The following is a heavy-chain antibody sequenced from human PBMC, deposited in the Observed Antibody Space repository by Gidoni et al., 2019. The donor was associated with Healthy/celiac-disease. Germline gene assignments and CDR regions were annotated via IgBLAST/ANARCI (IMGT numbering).Heavy chain of an antibody. D-gene: IGHD5-18*01. CDR1: GFTFSDYY. CDR2: ISSSSSYT. Sequence: QVQLVESGGGLVKPGGSLRLSCAASGFTFSDYYMSWIRQAPGKGLEWVSYISSSSSYTNYADSVKGRFTISRDNAKNSLYLQMNSLRAEDTAVYYCAREDSTAMVFGRSPRGGMDVWGQGTTVTVSS. CDR3: AREDSTAMVFGRSPRGGMDV. J-gene: IGHJ6*02. V-gene: IGHV3-11*05.